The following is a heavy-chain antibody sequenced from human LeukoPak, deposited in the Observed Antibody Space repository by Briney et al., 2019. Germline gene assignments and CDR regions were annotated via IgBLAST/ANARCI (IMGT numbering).Heavy chain of an antibody. V-gene: IGHV3-30*18. Sequence: GGSLRLSCAASGFTFSSYGMHWVRQAPGKGLEWVAVISYDGSNKYYADSVKGRFTISRDNSKNTLYLQMNSLGAEDTAVYYCAKDRPWFDPWGQGTLVTVSS. CDR2: ISYDGSNK. CDR3: AKDRPWFDP. J-gene: IGHJ5*02. CDR1: GFTFSSYG.